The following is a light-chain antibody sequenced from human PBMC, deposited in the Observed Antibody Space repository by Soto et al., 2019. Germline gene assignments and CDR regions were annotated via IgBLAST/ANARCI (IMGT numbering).Light chain of an antibody. J-gene: IGLJ2*01. V-gene: IGLV1-40*01. CDR2: GSS. CDR1: SSNIGAGYD. CDR3: QSYDSSLSGVV. Sequence: QSVLTQAPSVSGAPGQRVTISCTGSSSNIGAGYDVHWYQHLPGTAPKLLIYGSSNRPSGVPDRFSGSKSGTSASLAITGLQAEDEADYYCQSYDSSLSGVVFGGGTKVTVL.